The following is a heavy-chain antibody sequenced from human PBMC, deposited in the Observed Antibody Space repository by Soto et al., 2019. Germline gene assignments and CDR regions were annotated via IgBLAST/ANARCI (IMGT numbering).Heavy chain of an antibody. V-gene: IGHV1-18*01. CDR2: ISADNGNT. J-gene: IGHJ4*02. D-gene: IGHD7-27*01. CDR3: ARDLNGDFYY. CDR1: GYTFITYG. Sequence: VASVKVSCKASGYTFITYGMSWVRQAPGQGLEWMGWISADNGNTKYVQKFQGRVTMTTDTSTSTAYMELRSLTSDDTAVYYCARDLNGDFYYWGQGTVVTVSS.